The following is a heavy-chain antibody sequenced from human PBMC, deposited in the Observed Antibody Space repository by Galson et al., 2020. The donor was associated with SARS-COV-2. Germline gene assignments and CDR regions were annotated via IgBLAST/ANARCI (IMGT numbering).Heavy chain of an antibody. Sequence: GESLKISCAASGFMFRVYWMHWVRQAPGKGLEWVARINSDGNTIYADSVKGRFTISRDNAKDTLYLQMHSLRVEDTAVYYCARDYGDKPYHFDSWGQGTLVTVSS. CDR1: GFMFRVYW. J-gene: IGHJ4*02. V-gene: IGHV3-74*01. CDR3: ARDYGDKPYHFDS. D-gene: IGHD4-17*01. CDR2: INSDGNT.